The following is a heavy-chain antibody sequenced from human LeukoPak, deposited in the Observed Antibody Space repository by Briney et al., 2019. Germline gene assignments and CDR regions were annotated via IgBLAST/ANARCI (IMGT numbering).Heavy chain of an antibody. CDR3: AKVSYGSGSRNGMVV. J-gene: IGHJ6*02. D-gene: IGHD3-10*01. CDR1: GFTFSSYS. CDR2: ISYDGSNK. V-gene: IGHV3-30*18. Sequence: PGGSLRLSCAASGFTFSSYSMNWVRQAPGKGLEWVAVISYDGSNKYYADSVKGRFTISRDNSKNTLYLQMNSLRAEDTAVYYCAKVSYGSGSRNGMVVWGQGTTVTVSS.